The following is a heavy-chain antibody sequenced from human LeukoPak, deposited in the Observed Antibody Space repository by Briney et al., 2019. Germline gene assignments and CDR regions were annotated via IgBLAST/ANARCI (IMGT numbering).Heavy chain of an antibody. CDR1: GYTFTGYY. J-gene: IGHJ4*02. D-gene: IGHD3-22*01. CDR2: TNPNSGGT. Sequence: ASVKVSCKASGYTFTGYYMHWVRQAPGQGLEWMGRTNPNSGGTNYAQKFQGRVTMTRDTSISTAYMELSRLRSDGTAVYYCARVLYYYDSSGLRPLGYWGQGTLVTVSS. CDR3: ARVLYYYDSSGLRPLGY. V-gene: IGHV1-2*06.